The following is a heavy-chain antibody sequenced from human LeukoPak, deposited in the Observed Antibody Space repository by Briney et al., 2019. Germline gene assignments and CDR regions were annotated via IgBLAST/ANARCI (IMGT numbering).Heavy chain of an antibody. CDR1: GDSIGSSIYY. CDR2: FYSGGST. CDR3: ARQDGGYYYWFDP. Sequence: SETLSLTCTVSGDSIGSSIYYWAWIRQPPGKGLEWIGTFYSGGSTYYTPSLKSRVTISVDTSKNQFSLRLTSVTAADTAVYYCARQDGGYYYWFDPWGQGTLVTVSS. D-gene: IGHD3-22*01. V-gene: IGHV4-39*01. J-gene: IGHJ5*02.